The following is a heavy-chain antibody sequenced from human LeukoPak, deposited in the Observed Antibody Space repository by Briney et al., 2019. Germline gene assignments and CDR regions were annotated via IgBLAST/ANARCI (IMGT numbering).Heavy chain of an antibody. D-gene: IGHD3-9*01. V-gene: IGHV3-23*01. CDR1: GFTFSSYA. CDR3: AKDPDDILTGYWDY. J-gene: IGHJ4*02. Sequence: GGSLRLSCAASGFTFSSYAMSWVRQAPGKGLEWVSAISGGGGSTYYADSVKGRFTISRDNSKNTLYLQMNSLRAEDTAVYYCAKDPDDILTGYWDYWGQGTLVTVSS. CDR2: ISGGGGST.